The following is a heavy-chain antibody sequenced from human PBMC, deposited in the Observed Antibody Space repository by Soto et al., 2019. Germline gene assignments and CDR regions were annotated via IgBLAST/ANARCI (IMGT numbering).Heavy chain of an antibody. Sequence: DVQLTESGGGLVQPGGSLRLSCAASGFSFGSDWMAWVRQAPGKGLEWVANIRKDGSQEHYADAVRGRFSVSRDNANEYLYLQMYSLSIEDTAVYYCTRGANCRDDSAYYDVFDIWGPGTMV. CDR3: TRGANCRDDSAYYDVFDI. J-gene: IGHJ3*02. CDR2: IRKDGSQE. V-gene: IGHV3-7*05. D-gene: IGHD3-16*01. CDR1: GFSFGSDW.